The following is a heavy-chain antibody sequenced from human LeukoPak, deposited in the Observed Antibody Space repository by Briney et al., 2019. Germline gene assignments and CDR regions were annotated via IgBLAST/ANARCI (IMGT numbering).Heavy chain of an antibody. J-gene: IGHJ2*01. CDR1: GYSIAHGFF. D-gene: IGHD2-15*01. Sequence: SETLSLTCTVSGYSIAHGFFWAWIRQPPGGGLEWIGSHYNSGTTYYNPSLKSRISTSVDTSKNQFSLKLRLVTAADTAVYYCARVEVPRDINDWYFDLWGRGTLVTVSS. V-gene: IGHV4-38-2*02. CDR3: ARVEVPRDINDWYFDL. CDR2: HYNSGTT.